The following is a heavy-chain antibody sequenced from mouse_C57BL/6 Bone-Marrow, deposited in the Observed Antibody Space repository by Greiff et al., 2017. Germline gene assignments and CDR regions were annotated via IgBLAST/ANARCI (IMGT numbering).Heavy chain of an antibody. CDR3: TTPTPRYFDV. Sequence: VHVKQSGAELVRPGASVKLSCTASGFNIKDDYMHWVKQRPEQGLEWIGWIDPENGDTEYASKFQGKATITADTSSNTAYLQLSSLTSEDTAVYYCTTPTPRYFDVWGTGTTVTVSS. CDR1: GFNIKDDY. CDR2: IDPENGDT. J-gene: IGHJ1*03. V-gene: IGHV14-4*01. D-gene: IGHD2-10*01.